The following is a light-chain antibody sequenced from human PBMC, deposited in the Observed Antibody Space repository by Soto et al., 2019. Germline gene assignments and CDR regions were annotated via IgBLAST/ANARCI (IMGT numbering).Light chain of an antibody. J-gene: IGKJ3*01. V-gene: IGKV3D-20*02. CDR3: QQRTTWPPAFT. CDR1: QSVSSSY. Sequence: EIVLTQSPGTLSLSPGERATLSCRASQSVSSSYLAWYQQKPGQAPRLLIYGASTRSTGIPDRFSGSGSGTDFTLTISRLEPEDFAVYYCQQRTTWPPAFTFGPGTKVDIK. CDR2: GAS.